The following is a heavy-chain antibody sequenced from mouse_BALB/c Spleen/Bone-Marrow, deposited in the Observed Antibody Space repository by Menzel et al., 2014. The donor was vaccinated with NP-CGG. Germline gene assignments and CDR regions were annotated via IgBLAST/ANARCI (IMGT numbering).Heavy chain of an antibody. D-gene: IGHD2-14*01. Sequence: VQLQQSGTGLVAPSQRLSTTCTVSGFSLTSYGVSWVRQSPGKGLEWLGVIWGDGSTNYHSALISRLSISRDNSKSQVFLKLSSLQTDDTATYYCAKQDYYRYDYAMDYWGQGTSVTISS. CDR2: IWGDGST. V-gene: IGHV2-3*01. J-gene: IGHJ4*01. CDR3: AKQDYYRYDYAMDY. CDR1: GFSLTSYG.